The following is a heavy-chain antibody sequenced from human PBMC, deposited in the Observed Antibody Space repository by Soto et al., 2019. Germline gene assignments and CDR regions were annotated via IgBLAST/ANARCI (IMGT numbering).Heavy chain of an antibody. Sequence: ASVKVSCKASGYTFTSYDNYWVRQASVQGLEWMGWLNPNTGDSGYAQKFQGRITVTSDTSINTVHMELSSLKSEDTAVYYPARRAETNVWNGLGADKNDFDVWGHGTLVTGSS. CDR2: LNPNTGDS. CDR1: GYTFTSYD. J-gene: IGHJ4*01. V-gene: IGHV1-8*01. D-gene: IGHD1-1*01. CDR3: ARRAETNVWNGLGADKNDFDV.